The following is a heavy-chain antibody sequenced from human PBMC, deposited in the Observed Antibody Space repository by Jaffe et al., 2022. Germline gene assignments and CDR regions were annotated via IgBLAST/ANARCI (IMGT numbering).Heavy chain of an antibody. V-gene: IGHV4-38-2*01. CDR1: GYSISSGYY. D-gene: IGHD6-13*01. J-gene: IGHJ4*02. CDR2: IYHSGST. Sequence: QVQLQESGPGLVKPSETLSLTCAVSGYSISSGYYWGWIRQPPGKGLEWIGSIYHSGSTYYNPSLKSRVTISVDTSKNQFSLKLSSVTAADTAVYYCASSSSWPRRGPWIDYWGQGTLVTVSS. CDR3: ASSSSWPRRGPWIDY.